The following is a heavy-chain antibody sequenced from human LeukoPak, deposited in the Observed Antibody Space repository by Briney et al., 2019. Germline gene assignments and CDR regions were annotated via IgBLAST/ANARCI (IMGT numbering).Heavy chain of an antibody. D-gene: IGHD3-10*01. J-gene: IGHJ4*02. V-gene: IGHV4-4*07. CDR3: ARASGSYYPYSGNFDY. Sequence: SETLSLTCTVSGGSIRSYYWSWIRQPAGKGLEWIERIYHSGSTNDNPSLKSRVTMSVDTSKNQFSLRLTSVTAADTAVYYCARASGSYYPYSGNFDYWGQGTLVTVSS. CDR1: GGSIRSYY. CDR2: IYHSGST.